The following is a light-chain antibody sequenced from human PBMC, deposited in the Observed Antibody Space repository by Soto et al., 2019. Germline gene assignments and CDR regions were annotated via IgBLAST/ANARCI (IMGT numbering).Light chain of an antibody. J-gene: IGLJ2*01. CDR3: TSYTGSGVI. CDR2: EVR. V-gene: IGLV2-14*01. Sequence: QSVLTQPASMSVSPGQSITISCTGSTSDIGAYDSVSWYQQHPGKAPKLMIYEVRDWPSGVSDRFTGSLSGNTAYLTISGVQPEDEADYYCTSYTGSGVIFGGGTKLTVL. CDR1: TSDIGAYDS.